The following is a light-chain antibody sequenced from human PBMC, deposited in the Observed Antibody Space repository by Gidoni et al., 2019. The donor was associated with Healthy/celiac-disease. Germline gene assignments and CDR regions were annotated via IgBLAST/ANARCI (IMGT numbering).Light chain of an antibody. Sequence: DIQLTQSPSSLSASVGDRVNITCRASQSISIYLNLYQQKPGKAPKLLIYAASSLQSGGPSRFSGSGSGTDFTLTISSLQPEDFATYYCQQSYSTPRTFGQXTKVEIK. V-gene: IGKV1-39*01. J-gene: IGKJ1*01. CDR1: QSISIY. CDR2: AAS. CDR3: QQSYSTPRT.